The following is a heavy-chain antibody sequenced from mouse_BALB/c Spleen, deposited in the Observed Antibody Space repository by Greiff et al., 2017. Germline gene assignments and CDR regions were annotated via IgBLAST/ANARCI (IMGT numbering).Heavy chain of an antibody. CDR1: GFTFTDYY. CDR2: IRNKANGYTT. Sequence: EVMLVESGGGLVQPGGSLRLSCATSGFTFTDYYMSWVRQPPGKALEWLGFIRNKANGYTTEYSASVKGRFTISRDNSQSILYLQMNTLRAEDSATYYCARHGLYAMDYWGQGTSVTVSS. CDR3: ARHGLYAMDY. J-gene: IGHJ4*01. V-gene: IGHV7-3*02.